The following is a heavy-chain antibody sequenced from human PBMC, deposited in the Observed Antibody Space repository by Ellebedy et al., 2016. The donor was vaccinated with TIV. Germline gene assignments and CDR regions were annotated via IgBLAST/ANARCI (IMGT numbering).Heavy chain of an antibody. CDR2: ISSSSSYI. Sequence: GESLKISXAASGFTFSSYSMNWVRQAPGKGLEWVSSISSSSSYIYYADSVKGRFTISRDNAKNSLYLQMNSLRAEDTAVYYCARVQITFGGVIIMGDYWGQGTLVTVSS. CDR3: ARVQITFGGVIIMGDY. CDR1: GFTFSSYS. J-gene: IGHJ4*02. D-gene: IGHD3-16*02. V-gene: IGHV3-21*01.